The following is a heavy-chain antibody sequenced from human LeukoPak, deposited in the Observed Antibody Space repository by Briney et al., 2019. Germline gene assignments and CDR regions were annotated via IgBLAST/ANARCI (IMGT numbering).Heavy chain of an antibody. V-gene: IGHV3-15*01. Sequence: GGPLRLSRAASGFTFSNPWMSWVRQAPGKGLEWVGRIKSKTDGGTTEYAAAVQGRFTISRDDSKNTLYLQMNSLKTEDTAVYYCTTYGGYEGLSDHWGQGTLVTVFS. J-gene: IGHJ5*02. CDR1: GFTFSNPW. CDR3: TTYGGYEGLSDH. CDR2: IKSKTDGGTT. D-gene: IGHD5-12*01.